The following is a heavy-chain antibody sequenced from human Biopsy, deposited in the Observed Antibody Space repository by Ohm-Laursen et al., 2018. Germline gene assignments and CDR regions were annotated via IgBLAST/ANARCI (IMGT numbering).Heavy chain of an antibody. CDR3: ARGSFWFGGNYYYYGMDV. V-gene: IGHV1-8*01. CDR2: MNPKSGKT. J-gene: IGHJ6*02. Sequence: ASVKALCKASGYTFTSYDINWARQATGQGLEWMGWMNPKSGKTDYAQKFQGRVTMTRNNSISTAYMKLNSLRSEDTAVYYCARGSFWFGGNYYYYGMDVWGQGTTVTVSS. CDR1: GYTFTSYD. D-gene: IGHD3-10*01.